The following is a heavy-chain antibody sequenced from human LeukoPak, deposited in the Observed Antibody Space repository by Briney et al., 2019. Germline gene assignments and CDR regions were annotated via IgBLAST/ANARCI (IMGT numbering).Heavy chain of an antibody. Sequence: GRSLRLSCAASGFTFSSYGMHWVRQAPGKGLEWVAVISYDGSNKYYADSVKGRFTISRDNSKNTLYLQMNSLRAEDTAVYYCAKDPGSTVNTSDYWGQGTLVTVSS. CDR1: GFTFSSYG. D-gene: IGHD4-17*01. CDR3: AKDPGSTVNTSDY. CDR2: ISYDGSNK. J-gene: IGHJ4*02. V-gene: IGHV3-30*18.